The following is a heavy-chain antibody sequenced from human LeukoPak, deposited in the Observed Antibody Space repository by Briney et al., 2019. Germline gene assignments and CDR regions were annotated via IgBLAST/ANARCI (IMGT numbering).Heavy chain of an antibody. Sequence: GRSLRLSCAASGSTFSSYAMSWVRQAPGRGLEWVSGISTSGGSTYYADSVKGRFTISRDNSKNTLYLQMNSLRAEDTAVYYCAKTINSWNGFDYWGQGTLVTVSS. J-gene: IGHJ4*02. CDR2: ISTSGGST. V-gene: IGHV3-23*01. D-gene: IGHD1-1*01. CDR3: AKTINSWNGFDY. CDR1: GSTFSSYA.